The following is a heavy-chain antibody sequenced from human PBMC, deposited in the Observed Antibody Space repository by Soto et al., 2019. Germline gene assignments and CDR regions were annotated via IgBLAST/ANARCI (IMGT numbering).Heavy chain of an antibody. CDR2: IYHSGTI. D-gene: IGHD5-12*01. CDR3: ARTQMATFYFDY. J-gene: IGHJ4*02. V-gene: IGHV4-59*01. Sequence: AATLHLPRRQSCLPISGYYWHLMRQPPGQGLEWIGYIYHSGTIRYNRSLESRVTISVDTSKNQFSLKLASVTAADTAAYYCARTQMATFYFDYCGQGTRVSVS. CDR1: CLPISGYY.